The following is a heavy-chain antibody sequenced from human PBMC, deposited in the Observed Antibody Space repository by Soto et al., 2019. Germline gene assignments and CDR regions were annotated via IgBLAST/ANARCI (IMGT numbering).Heavy chain of an antibody. CDR2: IKQDGSDI. CDR3: ARAPLGVAAY. CDR1: GFTFSSYW. V-gene: IGHV3-7*03. J-gene: IGHJ4*02. D-gene: IGHD3-10*01. Sequence: EVQLVELGGGLVQPGGSLRLSCAASGFTFSSYWMSWARQAPGKGLEWVANIKQDGSDISYVDSVKGRFTISRDDAKNSLYLQMNSLRVEDTAVYYCARAPLGVAAYWGQGTLVTVSA.